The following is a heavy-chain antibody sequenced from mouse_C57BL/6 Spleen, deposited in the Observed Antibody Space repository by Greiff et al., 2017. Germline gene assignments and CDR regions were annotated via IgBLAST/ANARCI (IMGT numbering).Heavy chain of an antibody. D-gene: IGHD1-1*01. CDR2: IDPSDSYT. CDR3: ARGDYSSSRSFDV. Sequence: QVQLQQPGAELVMPGASVKLSCKASGYTFTSYWMHWVKQRPGQGLEWIGEIDPSDSYTNYNQKFKGKSTLTVDKSSSTAYMQLSSLTSEDSAVYYCARGDYSSSRSFDVWGTGTTVTVSS. V-gene: IGHV1-69*01. J-gene: IGHJ1*03. CDR1: GYTFTSYW.